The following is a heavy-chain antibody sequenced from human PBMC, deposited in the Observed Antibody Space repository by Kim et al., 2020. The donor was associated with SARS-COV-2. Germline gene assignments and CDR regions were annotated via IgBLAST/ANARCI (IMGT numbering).Heavy chain of an antibody. CDR3: ASQYYDPLRWFDP. D-gene: IGHD3-9*01. J-gene: IGHJ5*02. CDR1: GGSITSGDYY. V-gene: IGHV4-39*01. CDR2: IYYSGST. Sequence: SETLSLTCTVSGGSITSGDYYWGWIRQPPGKGLEWIGTIYYSGSTYYNPSLKSRVTISVDTSTNQFSLNLSSVTAADTAVYYCASQYYDPLRWFDPWGQGSLVTVSS.